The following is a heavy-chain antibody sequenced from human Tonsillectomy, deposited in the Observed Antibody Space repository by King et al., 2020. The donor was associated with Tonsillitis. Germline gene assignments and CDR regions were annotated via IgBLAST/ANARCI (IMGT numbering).Heavy chain of an antibody. CDR3: AREPPTEFNWYFDL. J-gene: IGHJ2*01. Sequence: QLQESGPGLVKPSQTLSLTCAVSGGSISSGGYSWSWIRQPPGKGLEWIGYIYYSGSTYYNPSLKSRVTISVDTSKNQFSLKLSSVTAVDTAVYYCAREPPTEFNWYFDLWGRGTLVTVSS. V-gene: IGHV4-30-4*07. CDR1: GGSISSGGYS. CDR2: IYYSGST. D-gene: IGHD1-1*01.